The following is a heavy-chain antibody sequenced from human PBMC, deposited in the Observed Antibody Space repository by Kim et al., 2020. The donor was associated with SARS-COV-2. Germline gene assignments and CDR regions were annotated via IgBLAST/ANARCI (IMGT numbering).Heavy chain of an antibody. V-gene: IGHV3-48*02. Sequence: GGSLRLSCAASGFTFSTYSMNWVRQAPGKGLEWVSYISSSSSTIYYADSVKGRFTISRDNVKNSLYLQMNSLRDEDTAVYYCARDSGLYDFWSGDTFDYWGQGTLVTVSS. CDR3: ARDSGLYDFWSGDTFDY. CDR1: GFTFSTYS. J-gene: IGHJ4*02. D-gene: IGHD3-3*01. CDR2: ISSSSSTI.